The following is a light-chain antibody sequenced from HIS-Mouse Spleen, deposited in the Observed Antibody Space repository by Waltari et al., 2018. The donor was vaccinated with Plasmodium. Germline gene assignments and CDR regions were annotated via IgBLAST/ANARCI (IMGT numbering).Light chain of an antibody. CDR2: GAS. CDR3: QQYNNWRWT. V-gene: IGKV3-15*01. CDR1: QGVSSH. J-gene: IGKJ1*01. Sequence: EIVMTQPPATLSASPGDSATLSCRASQGVSSHLPWYQQTPGQAPRPLSYGASTRATGIPARFSGSGSGTEFTLTISSMQSEDFAVYDCQQYNNWRWTFGQGTKVEIK.